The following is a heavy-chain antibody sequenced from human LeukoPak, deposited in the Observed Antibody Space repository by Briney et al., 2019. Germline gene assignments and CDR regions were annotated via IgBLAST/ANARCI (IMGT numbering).Heavy chain of an antibody. CDR2: ISAYNGNT. D-gene: IGHD5-12*01. J-gene: IGHJ4*02. CDR3: ARDRDFSGYDLGY. Sequence: ASVKVSCKASGYTFTSYGVSWVRQAAGQGLEWMGWISAYNGNTNYAQKLQGRVTMTTDTSTRTAYMEVRSLRSDDTAVYYCARDRDFSGYDLGYWGQGTLVTVSS. V-gene: IGHV1-18*01. CDR1: GYTFTSYG.